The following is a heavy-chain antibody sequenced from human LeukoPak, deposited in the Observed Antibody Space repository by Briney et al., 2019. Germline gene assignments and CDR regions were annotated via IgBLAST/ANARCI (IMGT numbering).Heavy chain of an antibody. V-gene: IGHV4-39*07. Sequence: PSETLSLTCTVSGGSISSSSYYWGWIRQPPGKGLEWIGSIYYSGSTYYNPSLKSRVTISVDTSKNQFSLKLSSVTAADTAVYYCARVPMVRGVITGYYYYMDVWGKGTTVTISS. CDR3: ARVPMVRGVITGYYYYMDV. CDR2: IYYSGST. J-gene: IGHJ6*03. CDR1: GGSISSSSYY. D-gene: IGHD3-10*01.